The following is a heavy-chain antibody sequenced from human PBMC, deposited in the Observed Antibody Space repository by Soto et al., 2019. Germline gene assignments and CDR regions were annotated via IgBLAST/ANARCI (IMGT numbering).Heavy chain of an antibody. CDR1: GYKFTSYW. Sequence: PGESLKISCKGSGYKFTSYWIAWVRQMPGKGLEWMGIIYPTDSDSKYSPSFQGQVTMSADKSIGTAYLQWSSLKASDTAMYYCARQAGSGSFSWGQGTLVTVSS. D-gene: IGHD3-10*01. CDR2: IYPTDSDS. CDR3: ARQAGSGSFS. J-gene: IGHJ5*02. V-gene: IGHV5-51*01.